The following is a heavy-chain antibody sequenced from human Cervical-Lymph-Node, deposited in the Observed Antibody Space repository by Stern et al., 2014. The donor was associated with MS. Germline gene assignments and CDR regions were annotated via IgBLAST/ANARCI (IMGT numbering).Heavy chain of an antibody. Sequence: EVQLLESGAEVKKPGESLKISCQGSGYSFHSYWIAWVRQMPGKGLEWMGVIYPGDSDTRYSPSFQGQVTISADKSTSTAYLQWSSLKASDTAMYFCARHSSYYYGSPRSYWGQGTLVTVSS. CDR2: IYPGDSDT. D-gene: IGHD3-10*01. CDR1: GYSFHSYW. CDR3: ARHSSYYYGSPRSY. V-gene: IGHV5-51*01. J-gene: IGHJ4*02.